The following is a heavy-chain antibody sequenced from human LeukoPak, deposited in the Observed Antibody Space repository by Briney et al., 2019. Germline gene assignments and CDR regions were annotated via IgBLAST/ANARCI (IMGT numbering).Heavy chain of an antibody. CDR3: AKRYSSAWDFDY. Sequence: GGSLRLSCAASGFTFSSYAMTWVRQAPGKGLEWVALISYDGSNKYYADSVKGRFTISRDNSKNTLYLQVNSVRAEDTSVYYCAKRYSSAWDFDYWGQGTLVTVSS. D-gene: IGHD6-19*01. J-gene: IGHJ4*02. V-gene: IGHV3-30*18. CDR2: ISYDGSNK. CDR1: GFTFSSYA.